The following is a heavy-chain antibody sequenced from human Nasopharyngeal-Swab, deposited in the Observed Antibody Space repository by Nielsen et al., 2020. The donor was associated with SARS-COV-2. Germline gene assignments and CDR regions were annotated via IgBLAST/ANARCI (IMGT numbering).Heavy chain of an antibody. CDR1: GFTFSSYG. V-gene: IGHV3-30*03. Sequence: GESLKISCAASGFTFSSYGMHWVRQAPGKGLEWVAVISYDGSNKYYADSVKGRFTISRDNSKNTLYLQMNSLRAEDTAVYYCARGVGVAGVDYWGQGTLVTVSS. D-gene: IGHD6-13*01. J-gene: IGHJ4*02. CDR2: ISYDGSNK. CDR3: ARGVGVAGVDY.